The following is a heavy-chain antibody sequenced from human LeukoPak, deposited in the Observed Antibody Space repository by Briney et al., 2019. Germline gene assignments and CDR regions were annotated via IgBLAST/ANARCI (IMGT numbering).Heavy chain of an antibody. CDR3: ARGPLMVYAMFDY. V-gene: IGHV4-30-4*08. J-gene: IGHJ4*02. CDR2: IYYSGST. Sequence: PSETLSLTCTVSGGSISSGDCYWSWIRQPPGKGLEWIGYIYYSGSTYYNPSLKSRVTISVDTSKNQFSLKLSSVTAADTAVYYCARGPLMVYAMFDYWGQGTLVTVSS. D-gene: IGHD2-8*01. CDR1: GGSISSGDCY.